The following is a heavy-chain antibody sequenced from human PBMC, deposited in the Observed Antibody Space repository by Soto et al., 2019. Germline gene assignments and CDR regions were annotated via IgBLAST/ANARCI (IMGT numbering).Heavy chain of an antibody. CDR3: ARVDSGSYSDYFDY. D-gene: IGHD1-26*01. CDR2: IYYSGST. CDR1: GGSISSGGYY. J-gene: IGHJ4*02. Sequence: PSETLSLTCTVSGGSISSGGYYWSWIRQHPGKGLEWIGYIYYSGSTYYNPSLKSRVTISVDTSKDQFSLKLSSVTAADTAVYYCARVDSGSYSDYFDYWGQGTLVTV. V-gene: IGHV4-31*03.